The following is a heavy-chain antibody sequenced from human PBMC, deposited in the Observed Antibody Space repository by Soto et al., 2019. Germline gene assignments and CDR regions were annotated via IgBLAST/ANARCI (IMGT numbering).Heavy chain of an antibody. V-gene: IGHV5-51*01. CDR3: ARLNLILGGFDY. CDR1: GYSFTTYY. D-gene: IGHD3-22*01. Sequence: GESLKISCKGSGYSFTTYYIGWVRQMPGRGLEWMGIIYPDDSDTTYSPSFQGQVTISADKSISTAYLQWSSLKASDTAMYYCARLNLILGGFDYWGQGTLVTVSS. CDR2: IYPDDSDT. J-gene: IGHJ4*02.